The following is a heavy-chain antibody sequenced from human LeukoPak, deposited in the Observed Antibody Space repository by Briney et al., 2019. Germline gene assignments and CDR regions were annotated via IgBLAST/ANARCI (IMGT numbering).Heavy chain of an antibody. CDR2: ISGSGGST. Sequence: GGSLRLSCAASGFTFNKYGMSWVRQAPGKGLEWVSSISGSGGSTYYADSVKGRFTISRDNAKNSLYLQMNSLRAEDTAVYYCASRYYYDSSGYYTYWGQGTLVTVSS. D-gene: IGHD3-22*01. J-gene: IGHJ4*02. V-gene: IGHV3-23*01. CDR3: ASRYYYDSSGYYTY. CDR1: GFTFNKYG.